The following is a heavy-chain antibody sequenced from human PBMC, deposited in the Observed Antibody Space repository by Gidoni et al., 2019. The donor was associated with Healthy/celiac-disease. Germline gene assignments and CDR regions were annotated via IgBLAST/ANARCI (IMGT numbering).Heavy chain of an antibody. Sequence: EVQLVESGGVVVQPGGSLRLSCAASGFTFDDYTMHWVRQAPGKGLEWVSLISWDGGSTYYADSVKGRFTISRDNSKNSLYLQMNSLRTEDTALYYCAKDGAYSSGWYEYYFDYWGQGTLVTVSS. CDR1: GFTFDDYT. J-gene: IGHJ4*02. CDR2: ISWDGGST. CDR3: AKDGAYSSGWYEYYFDY. D-gene: IGHD6-19*01. V-gene: IGHV3-43*01.